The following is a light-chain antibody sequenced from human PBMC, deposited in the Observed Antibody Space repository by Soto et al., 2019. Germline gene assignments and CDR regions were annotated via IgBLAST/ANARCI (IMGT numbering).Light chain of an antibody. J-gene: IGLJ1*01. CDR1: SSDVGGYNY. CDR3: SAYTRRSTSYV. CDR2: EVS. V-gene: IGLV2-14*01. Sequence: QSALTQPASVSGSPGQSITISCTGTSSDVGGYNYVSWYQQHPGKAPKLMIYEVSNRPSRVSNRFSGSKSGNTASLTISGLQAEDEADYYCSAYTRRSTSYVFGTGTKLTVL.